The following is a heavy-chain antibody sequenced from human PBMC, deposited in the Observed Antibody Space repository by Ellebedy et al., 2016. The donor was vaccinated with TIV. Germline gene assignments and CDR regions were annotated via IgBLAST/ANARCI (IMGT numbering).Heavy chain of an antibody. J-gene: IGHJ6*02. CDR1: GGSISSSNW. Sequence: SETLSLXCAVSGGSISSSNWWSWVRQPPGKGLEWIGEIYHSGSTNYNPSLKSRVTISVDKSKNQFSLKLSSVTAADTAVYYGARVSVAAAVNYYYYGMDVWGQGTTVTVSS. CDR2: IYHSGST. CDR3: ARVSVAAAVNYYYYGMDV. V-gene: IGHV4-4*02. D-gene: IGHD6-13*01.